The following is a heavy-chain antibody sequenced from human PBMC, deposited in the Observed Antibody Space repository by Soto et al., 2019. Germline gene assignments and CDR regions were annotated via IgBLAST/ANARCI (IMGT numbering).Heavy chain of an antibody. J-gene: IGHJ4*02. CDR3: ARSPSSGWY. CDR1: GFTFSSYA. V-gene: IGHV3-30-3*01. CDR2: ISYDGSNK. D-gene: IGHD6-19*01. Sequence: QVQLVESGGGVVQPGRSLRLSCAASGFTFSSYAMHWVRQAPGKGLERVAVISYDGSNKYYADSVKGRFTISRDNSKNTLYLQMNSLRAEDTAVYYCARSPSSGWYWGQGTLVTVSS.